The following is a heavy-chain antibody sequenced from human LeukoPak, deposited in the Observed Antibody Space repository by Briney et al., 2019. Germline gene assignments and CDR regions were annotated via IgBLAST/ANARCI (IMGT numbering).Heavy chain of an antibody. J-gene: IGHJ6*03. CDR3: AASQLNYYYYYMDV. V-gene: IGHV4-61*02. D-gene: IGHD2-2*01. CDR2: IYTSGST. CDR1: GGSISSGTYY. Sequence: TSSETLSLTCTVSGGSISSGTYYWSWIRQPAGKGLEWIGRIYTSGSTNYNPSLKSRVTMSVDTSKNQFSLKLSSVTAADTAVYYCAASQLNYYYYYMDVWGKGTTVTVSS.